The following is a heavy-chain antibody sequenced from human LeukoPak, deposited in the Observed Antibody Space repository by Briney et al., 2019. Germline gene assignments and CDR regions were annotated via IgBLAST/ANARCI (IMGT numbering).Heavy chain of an antibody. D-gene: IGHD5-24*01. CDR3: ARYSRATRKLDY. J-gene: IGHJ4*02. CDR1: GGSISSVEYY. V-gene: IGHV4-30-4*01. Sequence: SQTLSLTCTVSGGSISSVEYYWSWIRQPPGKGLEWIGYIYYSGSTSYNPSLRSRVTISVDTSQNQFSLNLSSVTAADTAVYYCARYSRATRKLDYWGQGTLVTVSS. CDR2: IYYSGST.